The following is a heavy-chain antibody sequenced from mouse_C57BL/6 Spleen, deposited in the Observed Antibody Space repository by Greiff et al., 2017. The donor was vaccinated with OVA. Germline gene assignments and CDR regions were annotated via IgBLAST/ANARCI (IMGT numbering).Heavy chain of an antibody. CDR1: GYAFSSSW. CDR3: ARSLHSNYYAMDY. J-gene: IGHJ4*01. CDR2: IYPGDGDT. V-gene: IGHV1-82*01. D-gene: IGHD2-5*01. Sequence: VQLQQSGPELVKPGASVKISCKASGYAFSSSWMNWVKQRPGTGLEWIGRIYPGDGDTNYNGKFKGKATLTADKSSSTAYMQLSSLTSEDSAVYFCARSLHSNYYAMDYWGQGTSVTVSS.